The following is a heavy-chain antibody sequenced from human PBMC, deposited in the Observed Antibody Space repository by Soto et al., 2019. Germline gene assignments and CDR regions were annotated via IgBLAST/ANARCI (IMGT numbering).Heavy chain of an antibody. CDR2: ISYDGSNK. J-gene: IGHJ3*02. D-gene: IGHD3-22*01. Sequence: QVQLVESGGGVVQPGRSLRLSCAASGFTFSSYAMHWVRQAPGKGLEWVAVISYDGSNKYYADSVKGRFTISRDNSKNXLXXQMNSLRAEDTAVYYCASPSTYYYDSSGSHIPLDIWGQGTMVTVSS. V-gene: IGHV3-30-3*01. CDR1: GFTFSSYA. CDR3: ASPSTYYYDSSGSHIPLDI.